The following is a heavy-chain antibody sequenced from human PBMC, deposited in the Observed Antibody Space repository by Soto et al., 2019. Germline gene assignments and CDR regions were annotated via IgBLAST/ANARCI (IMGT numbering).Heavy chain of an antibody. V-gene: IGHV4-30-2*01. CDR3: AREVVAATNWFDP. CDR1: GGSISSGGYS. CDR2: IYHSGST. Sequence: SESLSLTCAVSGGSISSGGYSWSWIRQPPGKGLEWIGYIYHSGSTYYNPSLKSRVTISVDRSKNQFSLKLSSVTAADTAVYYCAREVVAATNWFDPWGQGTLVTVSS. D-gene: IGHD2-15*01. J-gene: IGHJ5*02.